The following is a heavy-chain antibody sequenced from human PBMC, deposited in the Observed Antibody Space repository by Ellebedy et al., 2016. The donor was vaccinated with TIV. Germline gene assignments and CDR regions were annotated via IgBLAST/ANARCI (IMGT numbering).Heavy chain of an antibody. D-gene: IGHD4-23*01. CDR1: GGSISRLSYY. CDR3: ATEEYGGPGY. J-gene: IGHJ4*02. Sequence: MPSETLSLTCTVSGGSISRLSYYWAWIRQPPGKGLEWIGRIYFGGNTYYNPSLKSRVAISVDTSKNQSSLKLSSVTAADTAVYYCATEEYGGPGYWGQGSLVTVSS. CDR2: IYFGGNT. V-gene: IGHV4-39*01.